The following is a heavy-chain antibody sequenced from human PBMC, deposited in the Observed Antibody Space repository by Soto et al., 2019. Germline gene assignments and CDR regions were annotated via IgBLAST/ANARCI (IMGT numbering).Heavy chain of an antibody. CDR3: ARDRSSSGWYALDY. D-gene: IGHD6-19*01. J-gene: IGHJ4*02. CDR2: IRYEGSNK. CDR1: GFTFSSYG. V-gene: IGHV3-33*01. Sequence: QVQLVESGGGVVQPGRSLRLSCAASGFTFSSYGMHWVRQAPGKGLEWEAVIRYEGSNKYYADSVKGRFTISKDNSNATLYLQTHSLIAGDTAVYYCARDRSSSGWYALDYWGQGTLVTVSS.